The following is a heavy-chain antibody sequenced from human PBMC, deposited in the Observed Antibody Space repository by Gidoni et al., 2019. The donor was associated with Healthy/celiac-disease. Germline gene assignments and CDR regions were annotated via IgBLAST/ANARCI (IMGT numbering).Heavy chain of an antibody. CDR1: GFTVSSNY. J-gene: IGHJ4*02. CDR2: IYSGGST. D-gene: IGHD5-12*01. Sequence: EVQLVETGGGLIKPGGSLRLSCAASGFTVSSNYMSWVRQAQGKGLEWVSVIYSGGSTYYADSVKGRFTISRDNSKNTLYLQMNSLRAEDTAVYYCASPRDGYKYYFDYWGQGTLVTVSS. CDR3: ASPRDGYKYYFDY. V-gene: IGHV3-53*02.